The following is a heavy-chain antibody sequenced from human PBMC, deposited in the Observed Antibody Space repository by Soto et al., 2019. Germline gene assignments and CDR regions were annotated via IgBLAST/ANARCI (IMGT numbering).Heavy chain of an antibody. Sequence: SETLSLTCTVSGGSISSYYWSWIRQPPGKGLEWIGYIYYSGNTNYNPSLKSRVTISVDTSKNQFSLKLSSVTAADTAVYYCARDQRYSSSWYQYYYYGMDVWGQGTTVTVSS. CDR1: GGSISSYY. CDR2: IYYSGNT. V-gene: IGHV4-59*01. J-gene: IGHJ6*02. CDR3: ARDQRYSSSWYQYYYYGMDV. D-gene: IGHD6-13*01.